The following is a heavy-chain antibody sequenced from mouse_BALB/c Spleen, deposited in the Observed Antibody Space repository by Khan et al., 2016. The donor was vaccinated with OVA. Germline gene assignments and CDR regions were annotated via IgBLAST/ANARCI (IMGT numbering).Heavy chain of an antibody. CDR1: GYSITSEYA. V-gene: IGHV3-2*02. J-gene: IGHJ4*01. Sequence: VQLKQSGPGLVKPSQSLSLTCTVTGYSITSEYAWNWIRQFPGNKLEWMGYISSTDSTSYNPSLKSRISITRDTSKNQFFLQLKSVTTEDAATYYCARSLYYSYGLALDFWGRGTSVTGSS. D-gene: IGHD2-14*01. CDR3: ARSLYYSYGLALDF. CDR2: ISSTDST.